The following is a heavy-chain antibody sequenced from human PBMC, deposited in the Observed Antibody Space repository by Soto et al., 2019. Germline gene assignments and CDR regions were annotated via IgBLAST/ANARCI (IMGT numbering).Heavy chain of an antibody. Sequence: QVQLVESGGGVVQPGRSLRLSCAASGFTFSNFGMHWVRQAPGKGLAWVAGISYDGNIQNYADSVKGRFTISRDNSKNTLFLQMNSLRTEDTAVHYCARFWGPIPALVDDFWGQGTLVTVSS. CDR1: GFTFSNFG. CDR3: ARFWGPIPALVDDF. CDR2: ISYDGNIQ. D-gene: IGHD2-2*01. V-gene: IGHV3-30*03. J-gene: IGHJ4*02.